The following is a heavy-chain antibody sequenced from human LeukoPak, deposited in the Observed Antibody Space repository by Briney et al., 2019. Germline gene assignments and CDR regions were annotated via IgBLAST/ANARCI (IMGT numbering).Heavy chain of an antibody. CDR3: VRLESSGWYRFDF. CDR2: INGSGGST. Sequence: GGSLRLSCAASGFTFSSYAMSWVRQAPGKGLEWVSDINGSGGSTYYADSVKGRFTISRDNSKNTLYLQMNSLRVDDTALYYCVRLESSGWYRFDFWGQGTLVTVSS. J-gene: IGHJ4*02. D-gene: IGHD6-19*01. CDR1: GFTFSSYA. V-gene: IGHV3-23*01.